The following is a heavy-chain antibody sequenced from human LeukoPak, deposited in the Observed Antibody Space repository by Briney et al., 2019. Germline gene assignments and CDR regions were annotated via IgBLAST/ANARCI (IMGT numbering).Heavy chain of an antibody. V-gene: IGHV3-9*01. J-gene: IGHJ4*02. CDR3: AKDRGPGARRLFDY. Sequence: GGSLRLSCAASGFTFDDYAMHWVRQAPGKGLEWVSNISWNSDSIGYADSVKGRFTISRDNAKNSLYLQMNSLRAEDTALYYCAKDRGPGARRLFDYWGQGTLVTVSS. CDR2: ISWNSDSI. CDR1: GFTFDDYA. D-gene: IGHD2-2*01.